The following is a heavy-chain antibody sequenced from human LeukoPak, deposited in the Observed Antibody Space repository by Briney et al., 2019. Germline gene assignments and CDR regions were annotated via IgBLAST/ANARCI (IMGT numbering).Heavy chain of an antibody. CDR1: GGTFSSHA. Sequence: ASVKVSCTASGGTFSSHAISWVRQAPGQGLEWMGRIIPIFGIANYAQKFQGRVTITADKSTSTAYMELSSLRSEDTAVYYCARDYYYGSGSYLEALDAFDIWGQGTMVTVSS. CDR2: IIPIFGIA. D-gene: IGHD3-10*01. V-gene: IGHV1-69*04. J-gene: IGHJ3*02. CDR3: ARDYYYGSGSYLEALDAFDI.